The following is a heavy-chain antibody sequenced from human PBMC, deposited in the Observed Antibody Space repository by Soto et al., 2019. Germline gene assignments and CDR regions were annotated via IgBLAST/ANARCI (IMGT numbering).Heavy chain of an antibody. CDR3: ARSPCGGDCIRFDP. D-gene: IGHD2-21*02. CDR1: GYSFTSYW. V-gene: IGHV5-51*01. Sequence: PGESLKISCKGSGYSFTSYWIAWVRQMPGKGLEWRAIIYPGDSDTKYSPSFQGQVTISADKSISTAYLQWTSLKASDTAIYYCARSPCGGDCIRFDPWGQGTLVTVSS. CDR2: IYPGDSDT. J-gene: IGHJ5*02.